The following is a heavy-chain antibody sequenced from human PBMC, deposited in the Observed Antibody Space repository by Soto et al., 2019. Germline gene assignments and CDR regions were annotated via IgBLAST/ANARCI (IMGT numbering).Heavy chain of an antibody. Sequence: ASVKVSCKASGYTFTSYGISWVRQAPGQGLEWMGWISAYNGNTNYAQKLQGRVTMTTDTSTSTAYMELRSLRSDDTAVYYCARDRYYYDSSGYYYTLPGSLWGQGTLVTVSS. J-gene: IGHJ4*02. D-gene: IGHD3-22*01. CDR3: ARDRYYYDSSGYYYTLPGSL. CDR2: ISAYNGNT. CDR1: GYTFTSYG. V-gene: IGHV1-18*01.